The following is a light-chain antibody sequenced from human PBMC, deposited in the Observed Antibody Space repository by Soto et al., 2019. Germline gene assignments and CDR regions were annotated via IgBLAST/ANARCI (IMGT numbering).Light chain of an antibody. V-gene: IGKV1-39*01. CDR2: AES. J-gene: IGKJ4*01. CDR1: QSTGKY. Sequence: DIQMTQSPSSLSASVGDRVTIACRASQSTGKYGNWYQQKPGKAPKLLIYAESTLQDGVPSNFSGSGSGTDFTLTISSLQPDDFATYYCQQSYSTHLTFGGGTKVEIK. CDR3: QQSYSTHLT.